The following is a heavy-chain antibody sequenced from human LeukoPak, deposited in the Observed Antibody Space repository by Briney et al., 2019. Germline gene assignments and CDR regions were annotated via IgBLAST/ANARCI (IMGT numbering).Heavy chain of an antibody. V-gene: IGHV1-18*01. J-gene: IGHJ4*02. Sequence: ASVRVSCKVSGYTFTSYGISWVRQAPGQGLEWMGWISAYNGNTNYAQKLQGRVTMTTDTSTSTAYMELRSLRSDDTAVYYCARELIDGSYYSFDYWGQGTLVTVSS. CDR3: ARELIDGSYYSFDY. CDR1: GYTFTSYG. CDR2: ISAYNGNT. D-gene: IGHD1-26*01.